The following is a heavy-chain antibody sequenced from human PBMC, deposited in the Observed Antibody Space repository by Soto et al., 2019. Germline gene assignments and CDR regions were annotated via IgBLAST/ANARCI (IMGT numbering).Heavy chain of an antibody. CDR3: ARRQIPPPTRGAANARGGMDV. Sequence: QVQLVESGGGVVQPGRSLRLSCAASGFTFNNYGMQWVRQAPGKGLEWLAAIWNDGSNSSYANSVKGRFTISRDNSKNTLYLQMSSLRAEDTAVYYCARRQIPPPTRGAANARGGMDVWGQGTTVTVSS. D-gene: IGHD6-13*01. CDR1: GFTFNNYG. V-gene: IGHV3-33*01. J-gene: IGHJ6*02. CDR2: IWNDGSNS.